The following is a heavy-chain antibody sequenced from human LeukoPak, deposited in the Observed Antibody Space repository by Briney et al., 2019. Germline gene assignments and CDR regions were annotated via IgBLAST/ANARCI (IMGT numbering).Heavy chain of an antibody. D-gene: IGHD3-22*01. J-gene: IGHJ4*02. CDR1: GGSISSYY. CDR2: IYYSGST. V-gene: IGHV4-59*01. Sequence: SETLSLTCTVSGGSISSYYWSWIRQPPGKGLEWIGFIYYSGSTNYNPSLKSRVTISVDTSKNQFSLKLSSVTAADTAVYYCARHYYDSSGYYYVRYWGQGTLVTVSS. CDR3: ARHYYDSSGYYYVRY.